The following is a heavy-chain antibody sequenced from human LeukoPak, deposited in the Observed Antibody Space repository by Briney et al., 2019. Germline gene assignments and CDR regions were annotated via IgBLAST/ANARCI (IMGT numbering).Heavy chain of an antibody. Sequence: SSVKVSCKASGGTFSSYAISWVRQAPGQGLEWTGGIIPIFGTANYAQKFQGGVTITTDESTSTAYMELSSLRSEDTAVYYCARGPKSLAYSGSYPAWGQGTLVTVSS. CDR3: ARGPKSLAYSGSYPA. J-gene: IGHJ5*02. CDR2: IIPIFGTA. CDR1: GGTFSSYA. D-gene: IGHD1-26*01. V-gene: IGHV1-69*05.